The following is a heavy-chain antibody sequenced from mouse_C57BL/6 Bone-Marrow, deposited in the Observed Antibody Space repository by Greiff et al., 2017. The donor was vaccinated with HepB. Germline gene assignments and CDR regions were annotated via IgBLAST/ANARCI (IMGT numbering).Heavy chain of an antibody. CDR3: TGDYYGSSPHYFDY. CDR1: GYTFTSYW. V-gene: IGHV1-5*01. J-gene: IGHJ2*01. CDR2: IYPGNSDT. Sequence: VQLQQSGTVLARPGASVKMSCKTSGYTFTSYWMHWVKQRPGQGLEWIGAIYPGNSDTSYNQKFKGKAKLTAVTSASTAYMELSSLTNEDSAVYYCTGDYYGSSPHYFDYWCQGTTLTVSS. D-gene: IGHD1-1*01.